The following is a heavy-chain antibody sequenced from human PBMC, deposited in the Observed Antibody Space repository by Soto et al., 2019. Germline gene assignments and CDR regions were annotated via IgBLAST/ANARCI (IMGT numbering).Heavy chain of an antibody. CDR1: GYTFTSYG. D-gene: IGHD3-22*01. CDR3: ARWEDYYDSSGYYDY. Sequence: SVKVSFKASGYTFTSYGISWVRQAPGQGLEWIGWISAYNGNTNYAQKLQGRVTMTTDTSTSTAYMELRSLRSDDTAVYYCARWEDYYDSSGYYDYWGQGTLVTVSS. V-gene: IGHV1-18*04. J-gene: IGHJ4*02. CDR2: ISAYNGNT.